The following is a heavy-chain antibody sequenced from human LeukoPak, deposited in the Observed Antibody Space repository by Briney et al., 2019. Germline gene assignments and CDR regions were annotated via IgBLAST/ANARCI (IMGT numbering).Heavy chain of an antibody. CDR3: EKAREPIGRRWAAD. Sequence: GGSLRLSCAASGFTFGSYGMHWVRQAPGKGLEWVAVIRYDGSREYYADSVKGRFTISRDNAKNTLYLQLNSLRSEDTAVYYCEKAREPIGRRWAADWGQGASVNACS. CDR2: IRYDGSRE. J-gene: IGHJ1*01. V-gene: IGHV3-30*02. CDR1: GFTFGSYG. D-gene: IGHD5-24*01.